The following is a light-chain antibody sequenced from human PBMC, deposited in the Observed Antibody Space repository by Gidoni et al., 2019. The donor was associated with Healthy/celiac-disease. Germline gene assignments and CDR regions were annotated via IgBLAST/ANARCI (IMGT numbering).Light chain of an antibody. V-gene: IGKV3-15*01. J-gene: IGKJ4*01. CDR3: QQYNNWPPAT. CDR1: QSVSSN. Sequence: EIVMTQTPATLSVSPGERATLSCRASQSVSSNLAWDQQKPGQAPRLLLYGASTRATGIPARFRGSGSGTEFTLTISSLQSEDFAVYYCQQYNNWPPATFGGGTKVEIK. CDR2: GAS.